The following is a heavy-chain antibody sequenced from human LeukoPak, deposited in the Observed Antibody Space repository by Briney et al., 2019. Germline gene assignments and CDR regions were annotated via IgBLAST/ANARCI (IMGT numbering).Heavy chain of an antibody. CDR3: AKDLRWQSRTQSPDY. V-gene: IGHV3-11*04. CDR2: MSSSGTTI. Sequence: GGSLRLSCAASGFTFSDYYMSWIRQAPGKGLEWVSYMSSSGTTIYYTDSVKGRFTISRDNSKNTLYLQMNSLRAEDTAVYYCAKDLRWQSRTQSPDYWGQGTLVTVSS. CDR1: GFTFSDYY. J-gene: IGHJ4*02. D-gene: IGHD4-23*01.